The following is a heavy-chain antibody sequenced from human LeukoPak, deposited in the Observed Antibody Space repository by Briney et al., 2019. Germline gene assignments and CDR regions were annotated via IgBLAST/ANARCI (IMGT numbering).Heavy chain of an antibody. V-gene: IGHV1-2*02. CDR3: ASPDYYDSSGYHAFDI. J-gene: IGHJ3*02. CDR1: GYTFTGYY. CDR2: INPNSGGT. Sequence: WASVKVSYKASGYTFTGYYMHWVRQAPGQGLEWMGWINPNSGGTNYAQKFQGRVTMTRDTSISTAYMELSRLRSDDTAVYYCASPDYYDSSGYHAFDIWGQGTMVTVSS. D-gene: IGHD3-22*01.